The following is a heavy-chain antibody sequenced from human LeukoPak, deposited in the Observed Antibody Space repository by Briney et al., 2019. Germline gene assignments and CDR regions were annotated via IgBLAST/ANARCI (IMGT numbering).Heavy chain of an antibody. Sequence: GGSLRLSCTVSGFTFNNYAMSWVRQAPGKGPEWVSTVTGSGGSTYYADSVKGRFTVSSDNSQTTMYLQMNSLRAEDTAVYYCAKREYSSGSYGLDVWGQGTTVIVSS. J-gene: IGHJ6*02. CDR3: AKREYSSGSYGLDV. CDR2: VTGSGGST. D-gene: IGHD6-19*01. V-gene: IGHV3-23*01. CDR1: GFTFNNYA.